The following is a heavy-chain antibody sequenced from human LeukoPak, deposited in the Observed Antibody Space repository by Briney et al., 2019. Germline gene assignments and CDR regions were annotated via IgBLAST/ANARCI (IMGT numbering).Heavy chain of an antibody. D-gene: IGHD6-19*01. Sequence: GGSLRLSCAAFSGFAMSWVRQAQGRGLEWVSAINGRGDDTYYPDSVKGRFTISRDNSNNTLYLQMNSLRAEDTAVYYCAKGHRSSSSFFDSWGQGILVTVSS. CDR1: SGFA. CDR2: INGRGDDT. V-gene: IGHV3-23*01. J-gene: IGHJ4*02. CDR3: AKGHRSSSSFFDS.